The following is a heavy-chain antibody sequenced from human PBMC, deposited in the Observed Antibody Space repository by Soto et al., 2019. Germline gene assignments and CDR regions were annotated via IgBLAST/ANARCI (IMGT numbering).Heavy chain of an antibody. Sequence: SETLSLTCTVSGGSISSSTWWTVVRQPPGKGLEWIGEIYHNGSSNYNPSLKSRLTLSVDKSTNQFSLRLTSVTAADTAFYYCAAYPYDSSGPTVFWGRGTLVTVSS. CDR3: AAYPYDSSGPTVF. D-gene: IGHD3-22*01. V-gene: IGHV4-4*02. CDR2: IYHNGSS. CDR1: GGSISSSTW. J-gene: IGHJ4*02.